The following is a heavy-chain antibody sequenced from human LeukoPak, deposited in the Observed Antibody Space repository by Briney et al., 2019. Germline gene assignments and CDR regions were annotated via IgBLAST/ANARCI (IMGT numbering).Heavy chain of an antibody. CDR1: GYSFTNLW. Sequence: GESLKISCKVSGYSFTNLWIGWVRQMPRKGLEWTGIIYPGNSDIRYSPSFQGQVTISADKSINTAYLQWSSLKASDTAMYYCAASSSNSEYDYWGQGTLVTVSS. CDR2: IYPGNSDI. D-gene: IGHD2-2*01. CDR3: AASSSNSEYDY. V-gene: IGHV5-51*01. J-gene: IGHJ4*02.